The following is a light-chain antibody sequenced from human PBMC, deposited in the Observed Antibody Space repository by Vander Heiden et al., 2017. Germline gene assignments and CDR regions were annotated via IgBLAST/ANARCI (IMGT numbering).Light chain of an antibody. CDR3: QTWGTGMRV. V-gene: IGLV4-69*01. J-gene: IGLJ3*02. Sequence: QLVLTQSPSASASLGASVKLTCTLSSGHSSYAIAWHQQQPEKGPRYLMKLNSDGSHSKGDGIPDRFSDSSSGAERYLTISSLQSEDEADYYCQTWGTGMRVLGGGTKLT. CDR1: SGHSSYA. CDR2: LNSDGSH.